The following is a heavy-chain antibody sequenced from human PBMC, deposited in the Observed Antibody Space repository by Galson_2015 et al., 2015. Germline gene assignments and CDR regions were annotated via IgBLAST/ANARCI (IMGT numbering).Heavy chain of an antibody. D-gene: IGHD5-12*01. CDR3: GRESPLNHMVATAIVY. Sequence: SLRLSCAASGFTLSRYWMYWVRHAPGKGLVWVARFNSDGSSTSYADSVKGRFTTSRDNAKNTLYLQMNSLRAEDTAVYYYGRESPLNHMVATAIVYWGQGTLVTVSS. CDR1: GFTLSRYW. V-gene: IGHV3-74*01. CDR2: FNSDGSST. J-gene: IGHJ4*02.